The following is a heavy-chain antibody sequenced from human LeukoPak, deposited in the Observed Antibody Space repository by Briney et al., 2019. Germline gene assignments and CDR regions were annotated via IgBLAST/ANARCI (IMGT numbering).Heavy chain of an antibody. J-gene: IGHJ4*02. CDR3: ARGFGYSYDLDY. Sequence: PSETLSLTCTVSGGSISSGSYYWSWIRQPAGKGLEWIGRIYTSGSTNYNPSLKRRVTISVDTSKNQFSLKLSSVTAADTAVYYCARGFGYSYDLDYWGQGTLVTVSS. CDR2: IYTSGST. V-gene: IGHV4-61*02. CDR1: GGSISSGSYY. D-gene: IGHD5-18*01.